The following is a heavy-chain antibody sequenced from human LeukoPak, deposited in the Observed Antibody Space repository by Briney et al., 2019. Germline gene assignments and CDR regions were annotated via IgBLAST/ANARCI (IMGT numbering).Heavy chain of an antibody. Sequence: PSETLSLTCAVYGGSFSGYYWSWLRQPPGKGLEWIGEINHSGSTNYNPSLKSRVTISVDTSKNQFSLKLSSVTAADTAVYYCTREYGSGRMSWYFDLWGRGTLVTVSS. V-gene: IGHV4-34*01. D-gene: IGHD3-10*01. CDR3: TREYGSGRMSWYFDL. J-gene: IGHJ2*01. CDR2: INHSGST. CDR1: GGSFSGYY.